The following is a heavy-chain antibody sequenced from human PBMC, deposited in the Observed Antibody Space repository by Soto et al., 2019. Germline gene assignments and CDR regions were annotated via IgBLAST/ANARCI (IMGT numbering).Heavy chain of an antibody. Sequence: PSETLSLTCAVSGGSIGSGCYSWSWIRQPPGKGLEWIGYIYHSGSTYYNPSLKSRVTISVDRSKNQFSLKLSSVTAADTAVYYCARAHYGDYGYGMDVWGQGTTVTVSS. CDR1: GGSIGSGCYS. CDR2: IYHSGST. D-gene: IGHD4-17*01. J-gene: IGHJ6*02. V-gene: IGHV4-30-2*01. CDR3: ARAHYGDYGYGMDV.